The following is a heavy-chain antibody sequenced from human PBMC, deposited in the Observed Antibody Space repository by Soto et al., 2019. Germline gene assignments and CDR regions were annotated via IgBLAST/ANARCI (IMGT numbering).Heavy chain of an antibody. D-gene: IGHD3-16*01. CDR1: GGSISNIHV. J-gene: IGHJ6*02. V-gene: IGHV4-4*02. Sequence: SETLSLTCVVSGGSISNIHVWSWVRQPPGKGMEWIGEIYQSGTTDYNPSLKSRVTMSVDKSRNQLSLTLNSVTAADTAVYYCPRGGVQLTTAFNYYSYGRAVGNQGTMVPVS. CDR2: IYQSGTT. CDR3: PRGGVQLTTAFNYYSYGRAV.